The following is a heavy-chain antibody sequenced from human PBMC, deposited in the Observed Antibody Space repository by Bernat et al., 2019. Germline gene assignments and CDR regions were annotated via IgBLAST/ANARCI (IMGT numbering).Heavy chain of an antibody. J-gene: IGHJ4*02. Sequence: QVQLVQSGAEVKKPGASVKVSCKASGYTFTGYYMHWVRQAPGQGLEWMGRINPNSGGTNYAQKFQGRVTMTRDTSISTAYMELSRLRSDDTAVYYCARVYYDSSGYASGDYWGQGTLVTVSS. CDR2: INPNSGGT. CDR3: ARVYYDSSGYASGDY. V-gene: IGHV1-2*06. CDR1: GYTFTGYY. D-gene: IGHD3-22*01.